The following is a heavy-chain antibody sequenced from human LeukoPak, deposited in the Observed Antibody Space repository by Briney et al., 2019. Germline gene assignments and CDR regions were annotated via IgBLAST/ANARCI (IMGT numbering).Heavy chain of an antibody. D-gene: IGHD2-15*01. CDR2: INPNSGGT. CDR1: GYTFTGYY. Sequence: ASVKVSCKASGYTFTGYYMHWVRQAPGQGPEWMGWINPNSGGTNYAQKFQGRVTMTRDTSISTAYMELSRLRSDDTAVYYCARSVGIVVVVAATRRWFDPWGQGTLVTVSS. CDR3: ARSVGIVVVVAATRRWFDP. V-gene: IGHV1-2*02. J-gene: IGHJ5*02.